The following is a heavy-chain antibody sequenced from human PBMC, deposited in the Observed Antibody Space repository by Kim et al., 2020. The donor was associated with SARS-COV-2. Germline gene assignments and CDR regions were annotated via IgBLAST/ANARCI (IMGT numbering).Heavy chain of an antibody. CDR2: ISSSSSYI. V-gene: IGHV3-21*01. J-gene: IGHJ4*02. D-gene: IGHD2-15*01. Sequence: GGSLRLSCAASGFTFSSYSMNWVRQAPGKGLEWVSSISSSSSYIYYADSVKCRFTISRDKAKNSLYLQMNSLRAWDTAVYYCASSPLLHFDYLGQGTLVT. CDR3: ASSPLLHFDY. CDR1: GFTFSSYS.